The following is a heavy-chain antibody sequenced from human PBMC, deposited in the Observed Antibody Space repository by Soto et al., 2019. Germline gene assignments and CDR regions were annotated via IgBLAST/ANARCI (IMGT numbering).Heavy chain of an antibody. CDR1: GFTFSSYG. J-gene: IGHJ4*02. Sequence: QVPLVESGGGVVQPGRSLRLSCAASGFTFSSYGMHWVRQAPGKGLEWVAVISYDGSNKYYADSVKGRFTISRDNSKNTLYLQMNSLRAEDTAVYYCAKGSGYSNWGQGTLVTVSS. CDR2: ISYDGSNK. V-gene: IGHV3-30*18. D-gene: IGHD3-22*01. CDR3: AKGSGYSN.